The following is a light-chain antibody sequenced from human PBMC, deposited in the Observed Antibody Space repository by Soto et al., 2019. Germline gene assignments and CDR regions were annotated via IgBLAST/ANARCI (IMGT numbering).Light chain of an antibody. CDR1: SSNIGSNY. Sequence: QSVLTQPPSASGIPGQRVTISCSGSSSNIGSNYVFWYQHLPGTAPKLLIYRNNQRPSGVPDRFSGSKSGTSASLAISGLRSEDETDYYCAAWDDSLSGVVFGGGTQLTVL. J-gene: IGLJ2*01. CDR3: AAWDDSLSGVV. CDR2: RNN. V-gene: IGLV1-47*01.